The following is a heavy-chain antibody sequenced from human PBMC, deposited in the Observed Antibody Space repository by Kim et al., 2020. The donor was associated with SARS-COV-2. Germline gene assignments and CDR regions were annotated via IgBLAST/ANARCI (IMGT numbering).Heavy chain of an antibody. V-gene: IGHV3-30*18. CDR3: AKETGDTGDYYYGMDV. Sequence: GGSLRLSCAASGFTFSSYGMHWVRQAPGKGLEWVAVISYDGSNKYYADSVKGRFTISRDNSKNTLYLQMNSLRAEDTAVYYCAKETGDTGDYYYGMDVWGQGTTVTVSS. D-gene: IGHD5-18*01. J-gene: IGHJ6*02. CDR2: ISYDGSNK. CDR1: GFTFSSYG.